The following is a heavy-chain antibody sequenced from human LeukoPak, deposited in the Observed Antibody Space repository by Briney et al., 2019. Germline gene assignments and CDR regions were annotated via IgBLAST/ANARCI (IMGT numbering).Heavy chain of an antibody. J-gene: IGHJ4*02. D-gene: IGHD3-22*01. CDR1: GGTFSTYA. Sequence: SVTVSCKASGGTFSTYAISWVRQAPGQGLEWMGRVIPMFGTADYAQKFQGRVTITADKSTSTAYMELSSLRSEDTAVYYCTRHYDSSGYPSLNYFDYWGQGTLVTVSS. CDR2: VIPMFGTA. V-gene: IGHV1-69*06. CDR3: TRHYDSSGYPSLNYFDY.